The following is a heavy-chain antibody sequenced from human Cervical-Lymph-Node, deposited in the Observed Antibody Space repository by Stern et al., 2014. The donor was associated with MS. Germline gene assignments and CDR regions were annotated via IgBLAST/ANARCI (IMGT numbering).Heavy chain of an antibody. Sequence: EVQLVQSGGGLVQPGGSLRLSGAASGFTFKEFSMNWVRQAPGKGLEWVSSITSGSSDIHYADSVKGRFTISRDNVKNSLYLQMNSLRAEDTALYYCAREDYTQDFDYWGRGTLVTVSS. J-gene: IGHJ4*02. V-gene: IGHV3-21*01. CDR3: AREDYTQDFDY. CDR1: GFTFKEFS. CDR2: ITSGSSDI. D-gene: IGHD4-11*01.